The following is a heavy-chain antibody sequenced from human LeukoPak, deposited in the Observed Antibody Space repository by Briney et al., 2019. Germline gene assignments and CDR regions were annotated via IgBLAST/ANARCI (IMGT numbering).Heavy chain of an antibody. Sequence: GGSLRLSCAAPGFTVSSKYMGWVRQAPGKGLEWVSVIYSGGSTYYADSVKGRFTISRDNSKNTLYLQMNSLRAEDTAVYYCARERYLEIAVAGTIFDYWGQGTQVTVSS. CDR3: ARERYLEIAVAGTIFDY. J-gene: IGHJ4*02. CDR2: IYSGGST. D-gene: IGHD6-19*01. V-gene: IGHV3-66*01. CDR1: GFTVSSKY.